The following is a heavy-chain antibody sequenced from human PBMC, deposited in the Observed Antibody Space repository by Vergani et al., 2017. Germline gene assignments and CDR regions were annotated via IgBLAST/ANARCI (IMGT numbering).Heavy chain of an antibody. V-gene: IGHV3-23*01. CDR1: GFTFSSYA. CDR2: ISGSGGST. D-gene: IGHD3-10*01. CDR3: AKDHRRGSGSDY. J-gene: IGHJ4*02. Sequence: EVQLLESGGGLVQPGGSLRLSCAASGFTFSSYAMSWVRPAPGKGLEWGSAISGSGGSTYYADSVKGRFTISRDNSKNTLYLQMNSLRAEDTAVYYCAKDHRRGSGSDYWGQGTLVTVSS.